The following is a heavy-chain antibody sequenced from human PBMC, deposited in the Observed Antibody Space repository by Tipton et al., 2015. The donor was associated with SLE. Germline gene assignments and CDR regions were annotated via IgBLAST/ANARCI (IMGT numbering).Heavy chain of an antibody. CDR1: GGSISSYY. CDR3: ARVTAVAGSFDY. D-gene: IGHD6-19*01. Sequence: TLSLTCTLSGGSISSYYWSWIRQPAGKGLEWIGRIYTSGSTNYNPSLKSRVTMSVDTSKNQFSLKLSSVTAADTAVYYCARVTAVAGSFDYWGQGTLVTVSS. V-gene: IGHV4-4*07. CDR2: IYTSGST. J-gene: IGHJ4*02.